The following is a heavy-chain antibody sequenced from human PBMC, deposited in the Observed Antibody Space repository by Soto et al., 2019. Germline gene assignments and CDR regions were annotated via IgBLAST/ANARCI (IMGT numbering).Heavy chain of an antibody. J-gene: IGHJ4*02. V-gene: IGHV3-23*01. Sequence: EVQLLESGGGLVQPGGSLRLSCAASGFTFSSYAMSWVRQAPGKGLEWVSAISGSGGSTYYADSVKGRFTISRDNSKNTLYLQMNCLRAEDTAVYYCAKDEGLSIAARPGGYYFDYWGQGTLVTVSS. D-gene: IGHD6-6*01. CDR1: GFTFSSYA. CDR2: ISGSGGST. CDR3: AKDEGLSIAARPGGYYFDY.